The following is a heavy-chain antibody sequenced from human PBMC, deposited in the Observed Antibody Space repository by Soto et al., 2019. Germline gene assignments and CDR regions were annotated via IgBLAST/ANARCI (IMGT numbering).Heavy chain of an antibody. J-gene: IGHJ6*02. Sequence: SETLSLTCAVSGGSISSGGYSWRWIRQPPGKGLEWIGYIYHSGSTYYNPSLKSRVNISVDTSKNQFSLKLNSVSAADTAVYYCARVGGPQYYYYGMDVWGQGTTVTVSS. D-gene: IGHD2-15*01. CDR2: IYHSGST. V-gene: IGHV4-30-2*02. CDR3: ARVGGPQYYYYGMDV. CDR1: GGSISSGGYS.